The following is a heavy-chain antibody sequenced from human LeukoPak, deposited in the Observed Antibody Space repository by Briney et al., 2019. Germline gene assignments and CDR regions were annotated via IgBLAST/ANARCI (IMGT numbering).Heavy chain of an antibody. CDR1: GGSISSYY. Sequence: SETLSLTCTVSGGSISSYYWSWIRQPAGKGLEWVGRIYTSGSTNYNPSLKSRVTMSVDTSKNQFSLKLSSVTAADTAVYYCARTDLPITIFGVALTHYAFDIWGQGTMVTVSS. CDR3: ARTDLPITIFGVALTHYAFDI. CDR2: IYTSGST. V-gene: IGHV4-4*07. D-gene: IGHD3-3*01. J-gene: IGHJ3*02.